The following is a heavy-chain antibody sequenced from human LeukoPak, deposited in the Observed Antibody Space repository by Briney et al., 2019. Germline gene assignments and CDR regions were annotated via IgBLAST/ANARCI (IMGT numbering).Heavy chain of an antibody. V-gene: IGHV4-39*01. CDR2: IYYSGST. J-gene: IGHJ5*02. D-gene: IGHD6-19*01. Sequence: ASETLSLTCTVSGGSISSSSYYWGWIRQPPGKGLEWIGSIYYSGSTYYNPSLKSRVTISVDTSKNQFSLKLSFVTAADTAVYYCARHGEPKQWLDNWFDPWGQGTLVTVSS. CDR1: GGSISSSSYY. CDR3: ARHGEPKQWLDNWFDP.